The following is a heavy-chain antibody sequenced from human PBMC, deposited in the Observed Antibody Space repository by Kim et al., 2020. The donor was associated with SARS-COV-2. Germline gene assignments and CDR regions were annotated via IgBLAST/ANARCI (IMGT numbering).Heavy chain of an antibody. V-gene: IGHV6-1*01. D-gene: IGHD6-13*01. Sequence: SQTLSLTCAISGDSVSSNSAAWNWIRQSPSRGLEWLGRTYYRSKWYNDYAVSVKSRITINPDTSKNQFSLQLNSVTPEDTAVYYCARVTHGDSSSWDTGDYYYYGMDVWGQGTTVTVSS. CDR3: ARVTHGDSSSWDTGDYYYYGMDV. J-gene: IGHJ6*02. CDR1: GDSVSSNSAA. CDR2: TYYRSKWYN.